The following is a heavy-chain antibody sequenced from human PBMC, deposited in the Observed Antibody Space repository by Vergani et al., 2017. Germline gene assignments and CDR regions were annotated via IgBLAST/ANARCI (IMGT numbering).Heavy chain of an antibody. CDR2: ISPSSTTI. Sequence: EVQLVESGGNLVQLGGSLRLSCAASGFTSSSYSMNWVRLAPGKGLEWVSYISPSSTTIYYADSVKGRFTISRDNVKNSLYLQMNSLRAEDTAVYYCAEVQNGGYMDVWGKGTTVTVSS. D-gene: IGHD3-10*01. CDR3: AEVQNGGYMDV. J-gene: IGHJ6*03. V-gene: IGHV3-48*01. CDR1: GFTSSSYS.